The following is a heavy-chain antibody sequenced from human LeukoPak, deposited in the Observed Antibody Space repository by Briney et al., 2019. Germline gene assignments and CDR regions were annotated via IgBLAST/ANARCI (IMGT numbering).Heavy chain of an antibody. J-gene: IGHJ6*02. CDR2: MNTNSGNT. CDR1: GYTFTNYD. D-gene: IGHD2-2*01. CDR3: ASIGVVPAAISPPSAYYYYYGMDV. V-gene: IGHV1-8*01. Sequence: ASVTVSFQASGYTFTNYDINWVRQATGQGLEWMGWMNTNSGNTGYPQKFQGRVTMTRNTSISTAYMGLSSLRSEDTAVYYCASIGVVPAAISPPSAYYYYYGMDVWGQGTPVTVSS.